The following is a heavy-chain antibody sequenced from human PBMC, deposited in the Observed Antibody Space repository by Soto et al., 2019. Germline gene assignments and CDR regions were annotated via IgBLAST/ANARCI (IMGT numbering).Heavy chain of an antibody. J-gene: IGHJ4*02. D-gene: IGHD4-17*01. V-gene: IGHV1-69*02. CDR1: GGTFSSYT. Sequence: QVQLVQSGAEVKKPGSSVKVSCKASGGTFSSYTISWVRQAPGQGLEWMGRIIPILGIANYAQKFQGRVTITAEKSTSTAYMELSSLRSEDTAVYYCAGDYGDIPFDYWGQGTLVTVSS. CDR2: IIPILGIA. CDR3: AGDYGDIPFDY.